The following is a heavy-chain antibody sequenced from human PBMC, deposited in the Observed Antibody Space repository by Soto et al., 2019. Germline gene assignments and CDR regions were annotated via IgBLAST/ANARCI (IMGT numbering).Heavy chain of an antibody. CDR3: AKEGDLIGYNYGSCFDY. CDR1: GFTFSSYW. V-gene: IGHV3-74*01. CDR2: INSDGSST. Sequence: GGSLRLSCAASGFTFSSYWMHWVRQAPGKGLVWVSRINSDGSSTSYADSVKGRFTISRDNAKNTLYLQMNSLRAEDTAVYYCAKEGDLIGYNYGSCFDYWGQGTLVTV. D-gene: IGHD5-18*01. J-gene: IGHJ4*02.